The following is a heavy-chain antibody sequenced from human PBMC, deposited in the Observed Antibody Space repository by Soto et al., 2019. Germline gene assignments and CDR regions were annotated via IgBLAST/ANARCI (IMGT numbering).Heavy chain of an antibody. CDR3: ARTDYYDSSAYSLDF. CDR1: GFALSHYA. V-gene: IGHV3-30-3*01. Sequence: PGGSLRLSCVASGFALSHYAMHWVRQAPGKGLQWVAAISHDGGREYSADSVKGRFTISRDNSKNTLFLQMSSLRPEDTAVYFCARTDYYDSSAYSLDFWGQGTLVTVS. CDR2: ISHDGGRE. D-gene: IGHD3-22*01. J-gene: IGHJ4*02.